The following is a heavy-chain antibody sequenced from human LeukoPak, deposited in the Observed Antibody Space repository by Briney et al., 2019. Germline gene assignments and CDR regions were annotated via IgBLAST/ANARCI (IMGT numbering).Heavy chain of an antibody. J-gene: IGHJ5*02. V-gene: IGHV3-23*01. CDR1: GFTFSGYA. CDR2: ISGSGGST. D-gene: IGHD6-13*01. Sequence: GGSLRLSCAASGFTFSGYAMSWVRQAPGKGLEWVSAISGSGGSTYYADSVKGRFTISRDNSKNTLYLQMNSLRAEDTAVYYCAKDRRRSSSWDWFDPWGQGTLVTVSS. CDR3: AKDRRRSSSWDWFDP.